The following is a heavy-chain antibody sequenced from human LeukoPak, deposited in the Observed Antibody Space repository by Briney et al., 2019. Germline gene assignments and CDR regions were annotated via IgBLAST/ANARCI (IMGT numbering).Heavy chain of an antibody. CDR3: ARGRYCSSTSCYRERPGNWFDP. V-gene: IGHV4-34*01. CDR2: IHHSGST. D-gene: IGHD2-2*02. J-gene: IGHJ5*02. Sequence: SETLSLTCAVYGGSFSGYYWSWIRQPPGKGLEWIGEIHHSGSTNYNASLKSRATNSVDTSKNQFSLKLSSVTAADTAVYYCARGRYCSSTSCYRERPGNWFDPWGQGTLVTVSS. CDR1: GGSFSGYY.